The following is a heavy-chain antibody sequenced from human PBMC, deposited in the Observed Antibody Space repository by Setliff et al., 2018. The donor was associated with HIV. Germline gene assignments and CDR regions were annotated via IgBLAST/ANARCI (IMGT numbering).Heavy chain of an antibody. Sequence: SVKVSCKASGFTFTSSSIQWVRQARGQSLEWIGWIVVGSGNTDYAQKFHERVTITRDMSTSKAYMELSSLRSEDAAVYYCARTHFDWLLRFDYWGQGTLVTVSS. D-gene: IGHD3-9*01. CDR1: GFTFTSSS. CDR3: ARTHFDWLLRFDY. J-gene: IGHJ4*02. CDR2: IVVGSGNT. V-gene: IGHV1-58*02.